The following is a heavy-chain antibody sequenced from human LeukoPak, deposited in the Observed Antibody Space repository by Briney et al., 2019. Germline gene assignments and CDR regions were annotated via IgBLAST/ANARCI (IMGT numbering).Heavy chain of an antibody. CDR2: INPNSGGT. CDR1: GGTFSSYA. J-gene: IGHJ4*02. Sequence: ASVKVSCKASGGTFSSYAISWVRQAPGQGLEWMGWINPNSGGTNYAQKFQGRVTMTRDTSISTAYMELSRLRSDDTAVYYCVQGGYYYGSGSHQFDYWGQGTLVTVSS. D-gene: IGHD3-10*01. CDR3: VQGGYYYGSGSHQFDY. V-gene: IGHV1-2*02.